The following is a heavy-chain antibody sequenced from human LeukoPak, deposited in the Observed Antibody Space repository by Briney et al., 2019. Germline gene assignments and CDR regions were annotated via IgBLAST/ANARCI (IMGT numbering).Heavy chain of an antibody. V-gene: IGHV3-53*01. CDR2: IYSDNT. D-gene: IGHD4/OR15-4a*01. Sequence: GGSLRLSCAASEFTFSSYAMSWVRQAPGKGLEWVSFIYSDNTHYSDSVKGRFTISRDNSKNTLYLQMNSLRAEGTAVYYCARRAGAYSHPYDYWGQGTLVTVSS. CDR3: ARRAGAYSHPYDY. CDR1: EFTFSSYA. J-gene: IGHJ4*02.